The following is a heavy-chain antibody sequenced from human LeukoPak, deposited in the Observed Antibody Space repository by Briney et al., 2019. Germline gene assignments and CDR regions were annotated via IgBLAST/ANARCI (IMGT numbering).Heavy chain of an antibody. J-gene: IGHJ4*02. V-gene: IGHV3-48*03. CDR3: AREGYSGSYFDY. Sequence: PGGPLRLSCAASGFTFTSYDMNWVRQAPGKGLEWVSYISSSGSTIYYADSVKGRFTISRDSAENSLYLQMNSLRAEDTAVYYCAREGYSGSYFDYWGQGTLVTVSS. CDR1: GFTFTSYD. CDR2: ISSSGSTI. D-gene: IGHD1-26*01.